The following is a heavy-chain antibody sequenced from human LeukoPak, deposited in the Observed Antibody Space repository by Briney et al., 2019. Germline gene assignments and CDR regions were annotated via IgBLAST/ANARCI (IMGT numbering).Heavy chain of an antibody. Sequence: SGTLSLTCAVSGGSISSSNWWSWVRQPPGKGLEWIGEIYHSGSTNYNPSLKSRVTISVDTSKNQFSLKLSSVTAADTAVYYCARRPPPSMPYSNGWSGGHNWFDPWGQGTLVTGSS. CDR2: IYHSGST. J-gene: IGHJ5*02. V-gene: IGHV4-4*02. CDR3: ARRPPPSMPYSNGWSGGHNWFDP. CDR1: GGSISSSNW. D-gene: IGHD6-19*01.